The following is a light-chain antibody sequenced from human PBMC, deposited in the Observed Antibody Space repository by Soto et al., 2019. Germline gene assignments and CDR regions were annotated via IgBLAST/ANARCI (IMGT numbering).Light chain of an antibody. V-gene: IGKV3-15*01. CDR1: QSVSRN. CDR3: QQDNKWPLT. Sequence: EIVMTQSPATLSVSPGERATLSCRASQSVSRNLAWYQQKPGQAPRLLIYGASTRATDIAARISGCGSGTEYTLSIRSLPSEDFAVYCCQQDNKWPLTFGGGTKVEIK. J-gene: IGKJ4*01. CDR2: GAS.